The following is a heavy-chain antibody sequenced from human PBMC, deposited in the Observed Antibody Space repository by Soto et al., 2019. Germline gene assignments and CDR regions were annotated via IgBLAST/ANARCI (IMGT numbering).Heavy chain of an antibody. Sequence: QLQLQESGPGLVKPSETLSLTCSVSGGSISSSNYFWAWIRQPPGKGLEWIGTFSYGGSTYYNPSLKSRVTISVDTSKNQFSLKLSSVTAADTAVYYCARSVVVSDFQHWGQGTLVTVSS. J-gene: IGHJ1*01. D-gene: IGHD2-2*01. V-gene: IGHV4-39*01. CDR3: ARSVVVSDFQH. CDR2: FSYGGST. CDR1: GGSISSSNYF.